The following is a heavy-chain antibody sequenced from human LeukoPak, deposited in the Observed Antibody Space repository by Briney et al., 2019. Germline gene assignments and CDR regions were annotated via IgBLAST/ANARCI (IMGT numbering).Heavy chain of an antibody. J-gene: IGHJ6*02. CDR2: ISSNGDFT. CDR1: RFTFNTYA. CDR3: AKGSGTDV. Sequence: GGSLRLSCVASRFTFNTYAVNWVRQAPGKGLEWVSAISSNGDFTYYADSVRGRFTISRDNSKNTLYLQMNSLRAEDTAVYYCAKGSGTDVWGQGTTVTVSS. V-gene: IGHV3-23*01.